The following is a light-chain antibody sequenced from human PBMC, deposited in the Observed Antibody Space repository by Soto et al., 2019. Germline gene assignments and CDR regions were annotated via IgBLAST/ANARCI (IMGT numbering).Light chain of an antibody. CDR2: KAS. Sequence: DIQMTQSPSTLSASVGDRVTFACRASQNIVDSLAWYQQKPGKAPKLLIYKASNLESGVPSRFGGSGSGSEFTLTISNLQADDFATYYCQQYYSFPWTFGQGTKVDIK. CDR3: QQYYSFPWT. J-gene: IGKJ1*01. V-gene: IGKV1-5*03. CDR1: QNIVDS.